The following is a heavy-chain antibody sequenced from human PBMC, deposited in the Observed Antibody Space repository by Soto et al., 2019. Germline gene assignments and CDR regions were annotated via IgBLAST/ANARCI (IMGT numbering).Heavy chain of an antibody. CDR1: GYSFTSYW. V-gene: IGHV5-51*01. J-gene: IGHJ4*02. CDR2: IYPGDSDT. CDR3: AKDEALTVTTFFDY. Sequence: GESLKISCKGSGYSFTSYWIGWVRQMPGKGLEWMGIIYPGDSDTRYSPSFQGQVTISADKSISTAYLQMNSLRAEDTAVYYCAKDEALTVTTFFDYWGQGTLVTVSS. D-gene: IGHD4-17*01.